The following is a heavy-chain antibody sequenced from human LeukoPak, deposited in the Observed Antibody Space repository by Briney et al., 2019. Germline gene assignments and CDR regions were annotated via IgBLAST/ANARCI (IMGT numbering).Heavy chain of an antibody. J-gene: IGHJ3*02. CDR2: ISYDGSNK. Sequence: GGSLRLSCAASGFTFSSYAMHWVRQAPGKGLEWVAVISYDGSNKYYADSVKGRFTISRDNSKNTLYLQMNSLRAEDTAVYYCARGSGWYILADAFDIWGQGTMVTVSS. D-gene: IGHD6-19*01. V-gene: IGHV3-30*04. CDR1: GFTFSSYA. CDR3: ARGSGWYILADAFDI.